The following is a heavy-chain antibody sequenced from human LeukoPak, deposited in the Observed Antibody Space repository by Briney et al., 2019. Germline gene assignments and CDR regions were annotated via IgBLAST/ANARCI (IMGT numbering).Heavy chain of an antibody. J-gene: IGHJ4*02. CDR3: AREDRSGYYYQYYFDY. CDR1: GFTFSSYA. Sequence: GGSLRLSCAASGFTFSSYAMHWVRQAPGKGLGWVAVISYDGSNKYYADSVKGRFTISRDNSKNTLYLQMNSLRAEDTAVYYCAREDRSGYYYQYYFDYWGQGTLVTVSS. CDR2: ISYDGSNK. D-gene: IGHD3-22*01. V-gene: IGHV3-30-3*01.